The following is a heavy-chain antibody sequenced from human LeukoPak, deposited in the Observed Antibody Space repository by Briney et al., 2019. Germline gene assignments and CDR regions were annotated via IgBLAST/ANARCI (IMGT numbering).Heavy chain of an antibody. J-gene: IGHJ4*02. CDR3: SVGATGVFDY. V-gene: IGHV3-48*01. Sequence: GGSLRLSCAASGFIFSDYSMNWVRQAPGQGLEWLSYITGSGTTIYYADSVKGRFTISRDNSKNTLYLQMNSLRAEDTAVYYCSVGATGVFDYWGQGTLVTVSS. D-gene: IGHD1-26*01. CDR1: GFIFSDYS. CDR2: ITGSGTTI.